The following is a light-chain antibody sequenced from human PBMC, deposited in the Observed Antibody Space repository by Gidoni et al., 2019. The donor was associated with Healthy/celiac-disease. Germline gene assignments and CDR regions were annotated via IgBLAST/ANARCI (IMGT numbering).Light chain of an antibody. J-gene: IGKJ2*01. CDR2: SAS. CDR3: QQYNNWPPYT. CDR1: QRVSSN. Sequence: EIVMTQSPATLSGSPGERATLSCLASQRVSSNLALYQQNPGQAPSILIYSASTRATGIPAMFSGSGSGTEFTLTISSLQSEDFAVYYGQQYNNWPPYTFGQWTKREIK. V-gene: IGKV3-15*01.